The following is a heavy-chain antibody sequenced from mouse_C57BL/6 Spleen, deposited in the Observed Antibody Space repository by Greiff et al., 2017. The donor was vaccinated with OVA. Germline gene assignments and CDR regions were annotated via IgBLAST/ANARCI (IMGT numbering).Heavy chain of an antibody. CDR2: ISSGGDYI. CDR1: GFTFSSYA. D-gene: IGHD2-5*01. J-gene: IGHJ4*01. V-gene: IGHV5-9-1*02. CDR3: TRDYSSMDY. Sequence: DVMLVESGEGLVKPGGSLKLSCAASGFTFSSYAMSWVRQTPEKRLEWVAFISSGGDYIYYADTVKGRFTISRDNARNTLYLQMSSLKSEDTAMYYCTRDYSSMDYWGQGTSVTVSS.